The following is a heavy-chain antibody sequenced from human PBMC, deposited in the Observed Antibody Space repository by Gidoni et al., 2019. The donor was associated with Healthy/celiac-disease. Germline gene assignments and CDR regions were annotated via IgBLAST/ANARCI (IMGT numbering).Heavy chain of an antibody. CDR1: GGSISSSSYY. CDR3: ARDTTVVTHYYYYMDV. J-gene: IGHJ6*03. D-gene: IGHD4-17*01. Sequence: QLQLQESGPGLVKPSETLSLTCTVSGGSISSSSYYWGWIRQPPGKGLEWIGSIYYSGSTYYNPSLKSRVTISVDTSKNQFSLKLSSVTAADTAVYYCARDTTVVTHYYYYMDVWGKGTTVTVSS. CDR2: IYYSGST. V-gene: IGHV4-39*02.